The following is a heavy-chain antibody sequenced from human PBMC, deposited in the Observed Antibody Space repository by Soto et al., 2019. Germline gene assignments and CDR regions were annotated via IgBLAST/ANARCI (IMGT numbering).Heavy chain of an antibody. D-gene: IGHD4-17*01. CDR3: ARLLSTVNPYDY. CDR2: ISAYNGNT. Sequence: ASVKVSCKASGYTFTSYGISWVRQAPGQGLEWMGWISAYNGNTNYEQKLQGRVTMTTDKSTSTAYMELRSLRSDDTAVYYCARLLSTVNPYDYWGQGTLVPVSS. V-gene: IGHV1-18*04. J-gene: IGHJ4*02. CDR1: GYTFTSYG.